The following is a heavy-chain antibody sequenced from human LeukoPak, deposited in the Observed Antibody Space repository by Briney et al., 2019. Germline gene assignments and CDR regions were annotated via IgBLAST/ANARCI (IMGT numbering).Heavy chain of an antibody. Sequence: GESLKISCKGSGYRFTDYWIGWVRQMPGKGLEWMGIIYPGDSDTRYSPSSQGQVTISADKSINTAHLQWSSLKASDTAMYYCARGAAGTIPDYYYFGMDIWGQGTTVTVSS. CDR3: ARGAAGTIPDYYYFGMDI. CDR1: GYRFTDYW. CDR2: IYPGDSDT. J-gene: IGHJ6*02. D-gene: IGHD1-7*01. V-gene: IGHV5-51*01.